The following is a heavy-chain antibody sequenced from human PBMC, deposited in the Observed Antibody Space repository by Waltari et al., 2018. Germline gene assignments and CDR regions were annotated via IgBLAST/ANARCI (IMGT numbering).Heavy chain of an antibody. V-gene: IGHV4-39*01. CDR2: IYYSGST. D-gene: IGHD3-3*01. Sequence: QLQLQESGPGLVKPSETLSLTCTVSGGSISSSSYYWGWIRQPPGKGLEWIGSIYYSGSTYYNPSLKSRVTISVDTSKNQFSLKLSSVTAADTAVYYCARGQGYYDFWSGYLDYYYYYMDVWGKGTTVTISS. CDR1: GGSISSSSYY. J-gene: IGHJ6*03. CDR3: ARGQGYYDFWSGYLDYYYYYMDV.